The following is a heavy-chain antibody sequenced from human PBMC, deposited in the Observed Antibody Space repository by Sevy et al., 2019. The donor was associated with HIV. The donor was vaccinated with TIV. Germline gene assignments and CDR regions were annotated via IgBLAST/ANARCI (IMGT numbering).Heavy chain of an antibody. J-gene: IGHJ4*02. CDR3: ARPSPRIAAAASAFYDN. V-gene: IGHV3-23*01. CDR2: INGRGGST. Sequence: GGYLRLSCVVSGYSFSSYAISWVRQAPGKGLEWVSTINGRGGSTYYSASVKGRFTISRDNPKNTLFLQMINLRVDDTAIYYCARPSPRIAAAASAFYDNWGQGTLVTVSS. D-gene: IGHD6-13*01. CDR1: GYSFSSYA.